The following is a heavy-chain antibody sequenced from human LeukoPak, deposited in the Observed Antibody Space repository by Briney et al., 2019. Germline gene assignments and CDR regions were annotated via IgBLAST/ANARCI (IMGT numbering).Heavy chain of an antibody. D-gene: IGHD2-2*01. J-gene: IGHJ4*02. CDR1: GYTLTELS. Sequence: GASVKVSGKVSGYTLTELSMHWVRQAPGQGLEWMGWINPNSGGTNYAQKFQGRVTMTRDTSISTAYMELSRLRSDDTAVYYCARVRVPAVNDYWGQGTLVTVSS. CDR3: ARVRVPAVNDY. V-gene: IGHV1-2*02. CDR2: INPNSGGT.